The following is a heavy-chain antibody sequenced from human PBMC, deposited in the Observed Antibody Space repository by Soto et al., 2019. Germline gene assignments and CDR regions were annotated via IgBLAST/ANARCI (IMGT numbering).Heavy chain of an antibody. D-gene: IGHD3-22*01. J-gene: IGHJ4*02. V-gene: IGHV4-31*03. Sequence: SETLSLTCTVSGGSISSGGYYWSWIRQHPGKGLEWIGYIYYSGSTYYNPSLKSRVTISVDTSKNQFSLKLSSVTAADTAVYYCATRVTYYYHSSGNDYFDYWGQGTLVTVSS. CDR3: ATRVTYYYHSSGNDYFDY. CDR2: IYYSGST. CDR1: GGSISSGGYY.